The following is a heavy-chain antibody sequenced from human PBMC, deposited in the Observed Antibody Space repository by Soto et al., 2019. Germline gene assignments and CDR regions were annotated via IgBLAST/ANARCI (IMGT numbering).Heavy chain of an antibody. CDR2: IYYSGSN. CDR1: GGSVSSDNYY. Sequence: PSATLSLTCTVSGGSVSSDNYYWTWIRQPPGKGLEWIGYIYYSGSNNYNPSLKSRVTISVDTSKNQFSLKLSSVTAADTAVYSCPRDCMVTYYYYLMDVWGQGTTVTVSS. J-gene: IGHJ6*02. CDR3: PRDCMVTYYYYLMDV. D-gene: IGHD5-18*01. V-gene: IGHV4-61*01.